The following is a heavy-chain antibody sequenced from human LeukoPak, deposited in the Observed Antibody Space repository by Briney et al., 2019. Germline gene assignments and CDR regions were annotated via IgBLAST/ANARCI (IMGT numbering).Heavy chain of an antibody. CDR2: IYPVDSDT. J-gene: IGHJ4*02. CDR1: GYSFTSYW. D-gene: IGHD3-22*01. CDR3: EREYYYDSSGYYYVYFDY. Sequence: GESLKISCKGSGYSFTSYWIGWVRQMPGKGLEWMRIIYPVDSDTRYSPSFQGQVTISADKSISTDYLQWSSLKASDTAMYYCEREYYYDSSGYYYVYFDYWGQGTLVTVSP. V-gene: IGHV5-51*01.